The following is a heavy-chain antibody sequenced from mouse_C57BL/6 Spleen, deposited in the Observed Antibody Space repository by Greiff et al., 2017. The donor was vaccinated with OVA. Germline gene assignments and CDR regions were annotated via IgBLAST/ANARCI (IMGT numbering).Heavy chain of an antibody. CDR1: GYTFTSYW. V-gene: IGHV1-69*01. D-gene: IGHD1-1*01. CDR3: AKRDYYGSSPVDV. J-gene: IGHJ1*03. Sequence: QVQLQQSGAELVMPGASVKLSCKASGYTFTSYWMHWVKQRPGQGLEWIGEIDPSDSYTNYNQKFKGKSTLTVDKSSSTAYMQLSSLTSEDSAVYYCAKRDYYGSSPVDVWGTGTTVTVSS. CDR2: IDPSDSYT.